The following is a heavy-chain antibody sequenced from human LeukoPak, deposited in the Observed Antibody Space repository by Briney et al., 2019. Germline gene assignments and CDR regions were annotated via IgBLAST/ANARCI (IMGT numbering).Heavy chain of an antibody. CDR1: GGTFSSYA. Sequence: ASVRVSCKASGGTFSSYAISWVRQAPGQGLEWMGGIIPIFGTANYAQKFQGRVTITTDESTSTAYMELSSLRSEDTAVYYCARGSGSYLGDDYYYYMDVWGKGTTVTVSS. V-gene: IGHV1-69*05. D-gene: IGHD3-10*01. J-gene: IGHJ6*03. CDR3: ARGSGSYLGDDYYYYMDV. CDR2: IIPIFGTA.